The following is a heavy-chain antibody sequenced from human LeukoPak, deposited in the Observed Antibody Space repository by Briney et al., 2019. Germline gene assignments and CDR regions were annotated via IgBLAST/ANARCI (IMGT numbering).Heavy chain of an antibody. D-gene: IGHD3/OR15-3a*01. CDR2: MNPNSGNT. J-gene: IGHJ5*02. V-gene: IGHV1-8*03. Sequence: GASVKLSCKASGYTFTSYDMNWVRQATGQGLEWMGWMNPNSGNTGYAQKFQGRVTITRNTAISTAYMELSSLRSEDTAVYYCARGRVEGTGVLDPWGQGTLVTVSS. CDR1: GYTFTSYD. CDR3: ARGRVEGTGVLDP.